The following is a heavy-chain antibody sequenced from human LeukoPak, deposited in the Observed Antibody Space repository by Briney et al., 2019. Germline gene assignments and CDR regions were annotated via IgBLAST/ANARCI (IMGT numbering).Heavy chain of an antibody. CDR1: GFTFSSYW. D-gene: IGHD1-26*01. CDR2: INSDGSST. V-gene: IGHV3-74*01. J-gene: IGHJ4*02. CDR3: ARDCSGSYGLDY. Sequence: GGSLRLSCAASGFTFSSYWMHWVRQAPGKGLVWVSRINSDGSSTSYEDSVKGRFTISRDNAKNTLYLQMNSLRAEDTAVYYCARDCSGSYGLDYWGQGTLVTVSS.